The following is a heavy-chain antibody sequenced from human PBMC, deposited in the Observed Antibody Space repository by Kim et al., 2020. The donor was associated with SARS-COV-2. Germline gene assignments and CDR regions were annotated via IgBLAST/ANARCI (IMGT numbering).Heavy chain of an antibody. Sequence: GGSLRLSCAASGFTFSSYSMNWVRQAPGKGLEWVSSISSSSSYIYYADSVKGRFTISRDNAKNSLYLQMNSLRAEDTAVYYCARSYGSGRPRVPGLDYWGQGTLVTVSS. V-gene: IGHV3-21*01. J-gene: IGHJ4*02. CDR1: GFTFSSYS. D-gene: IGHD3-10*01. CDR3: ARSYGSGRPRVPGLDY. CDR2: ISSSSSYI.